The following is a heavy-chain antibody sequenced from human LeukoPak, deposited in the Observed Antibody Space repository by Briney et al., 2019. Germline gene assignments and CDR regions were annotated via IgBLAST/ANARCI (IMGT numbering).Heavy chain of an antibody. V-gene: IGHV4-59*01. CDR1: GGSISSYY. CDR3: AREWGYYYDSSGYYDY. J-gene: IGHJ4*02. D-gene: IGHD3-22*01. Sequence: PSETLSLTCTVSGGSISSYYWSWIRQPPGKGLEGIGYIYYSGSTNYNPSLKSRVTISVDTSKNQFSLKLSSVTAADTAVYYCAREWGYYYDSSGYYDYWGQGTLVTVSS. CDR2: IYYSGST.